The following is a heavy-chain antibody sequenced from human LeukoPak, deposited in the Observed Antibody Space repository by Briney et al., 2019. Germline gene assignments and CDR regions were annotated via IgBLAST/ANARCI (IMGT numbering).Heavy chain of an antibody. CDR3: AKDPMIVVVIDDAFDI. CDR2: ISGSGGST. Sequence: GGSLRLSCAASGFTFSSYAMSWVRQAPGKGLEWVSAISGSGGSTYYADSVKGRFTISRDNSKNTLYLQMNSLRAEDTAVYYCAKDPMIVVVIDDAFDIWGQGTMVTVSS. V-gene: IGHV3-23*01. J-gene: IGHJ3*02. D-gene: IGHD3-22*01. CDR1: GFTFSSYA.